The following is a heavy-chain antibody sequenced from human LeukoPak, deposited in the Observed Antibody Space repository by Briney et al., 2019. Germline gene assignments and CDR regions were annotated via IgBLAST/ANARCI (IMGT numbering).Heavy chain of an antibody. Sequence: ASVKVSCKASGYTFTGYYMHWVRQAPGQGLEWMGWINPNSGGTNYAQKFQGRVTMTRDTSISTAYMELSRLRSDDTAVYYCLRTVVTPYWFDPWGQGTLVTVSS. CDR1: GYTFTGYY. D-gene: IGHD4-23*01. J-gene: IGHJ5*02. CDR2: INPNSGGT. CDR3: LRTVVTPYWFDP. V-gene: IGHV1-2*02.